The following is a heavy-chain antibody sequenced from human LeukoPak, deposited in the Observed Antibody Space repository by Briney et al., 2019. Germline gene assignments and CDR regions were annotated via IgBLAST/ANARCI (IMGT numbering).Heavy chain of an antibody. CDR3: ARAPSEIGGYYPEYFRH. CDR1: GFTFSTYW. D-gene: IGHD3-22*01. Sequence: PGGSLRLSCAASGFTFSTYWMHWVRQAPGKGLVWVSRIKSDGSTNYADSVKGRFTISRDNANNTLSLQMNSLRPEDTGVYYCARAPSEIGGYYPEYFRHWGQGTLGTVSS. V-gene: IGHV3-74*01. CDR2: IKSDGST. J-gene: IGHJ1*01.